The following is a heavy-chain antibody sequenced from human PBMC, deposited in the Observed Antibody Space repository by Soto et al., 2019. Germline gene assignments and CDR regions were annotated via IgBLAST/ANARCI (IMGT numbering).Heavy chain of an antibody. CDR1: GFSLSTSGVG. Sequence: SGPTLVNPTQTLTLTCTFSGFSLSTSGVGVGWIRQPPGKALEWLGIIFWDDDKRYRASRKSRVTITKDTSKNQLVLTMTNMDPVDTATYYCAHLPWKQLWPRAPVVYWGQGTPGTVSS. CDR3: AHLPWKQLWPRAPVVY. CDR2: IFWDDDK. J-gene: IGHJ4*02. V-gene: IGHV2-5*02. D-gene: IGHD5-18*01.